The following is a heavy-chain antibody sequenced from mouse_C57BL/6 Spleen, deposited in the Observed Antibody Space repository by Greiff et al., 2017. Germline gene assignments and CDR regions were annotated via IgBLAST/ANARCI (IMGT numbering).Heavy chain of an antibody. D-gene: IGHD1-1*01. V-gene: IGHV1-54*01. CDR1: GYAFTNYL. CDR2: INPGSGGT. Sequence: QVQLQQSGAELVRPGTSVKVSCKASGYAFTNYLIEWVKQRPGQGLEWIGVINPGSGGTNYNEKFKGKATLTADKSSSTAYMQLSSRTSEDSAVYFCAREITTVVKDYYAMDYWGQGTSVTVSS. J-gene: IGHJ4*01. CDR3: AREITTVVKDYYAMDY.